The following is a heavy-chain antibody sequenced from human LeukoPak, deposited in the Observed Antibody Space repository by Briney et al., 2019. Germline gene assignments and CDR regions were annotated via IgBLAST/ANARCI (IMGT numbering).Heavy chain of an antibody. D-gene: IGHD1-26*01. CDR3: AREWGLRLFDY. CDR1: GFTFTNYA. CDR2: ISYDGSSK. V-gene: IGHV3-30*09. J-gene: IGHJ4*02. Sequence: GGSLRLSCAASGFTFTNYAMHWVRQAPGKGLEWVAVISYDGSSKDYADSVKGRFAISRDNSKNTLYLQMNSLRAEDTAVYYCAREWGLRLFDYWGQGTLVTVSS.